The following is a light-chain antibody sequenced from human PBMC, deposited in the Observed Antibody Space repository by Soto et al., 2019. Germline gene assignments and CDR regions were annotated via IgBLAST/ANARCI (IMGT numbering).Light chain of an antibody. Sequence: SYELTQPPSVSVSPRQKATITCFGDKLGDKYVSWYQQKPGQSPVLAIYQDDRRPSGIPERFSGSNSGNTATLTISGTQAMDEADYYCQAWDSSTVVFGGGTKVTVL. V-gene: IGLV3-1*01. J-gene: IGLJ2*01. CDR1: KLGDKY. CDR3: QAWDSSTVV. CDR2: QDD.